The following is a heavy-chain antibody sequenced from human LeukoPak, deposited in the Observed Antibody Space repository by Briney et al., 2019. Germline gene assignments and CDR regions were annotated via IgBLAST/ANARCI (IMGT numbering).Heavy chain of an antibody. CDR2: IYYSGST. Sequence: SETLSLTCAVYGGSFSGYYWSWIRQPPGKGLEWIGYIYYSGSTNYNPSLKSRVTISVDTSKNQFSLKLSSVTAADTAVYYCARHDPNSWFQATLPPDYWGQGTLVTVSS. V-gene: IGHV4-59*08. CDR1: GGSFSGYY. J-gene: IGHJ4*02. D-gene: IGHD6-13*01. CDR3: ARHDPNSWFQATLPPDY.